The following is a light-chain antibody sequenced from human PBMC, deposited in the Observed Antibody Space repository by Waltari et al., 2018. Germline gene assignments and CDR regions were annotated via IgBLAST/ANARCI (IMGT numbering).Light chain of an antibody. V-gene: IGLV2-23*02. CDR2: DVN. CDR3: CSYAGTTAFVV. CDR1: TTDVGAYNY. Sequence: QSDLTQPASVSGSPGQSITISCTGTTTDVGAYNYFSWYPHHPGIAPKLMIYDVNKRPSGISIRFSGSKSGNTASLTISGLQAEDEAVYYCCSYAGTTAFVVFGGGTKLTVL. J-gene: IGLJ2*01.